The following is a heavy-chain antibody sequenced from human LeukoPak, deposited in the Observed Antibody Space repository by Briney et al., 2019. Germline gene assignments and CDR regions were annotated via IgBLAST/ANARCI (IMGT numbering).Heavy chain of an antibody. CDR2: ISSSSSYI. D-gene: IGHD2-2*02. J-gene: IGHJ1*01. Sequence: KSGGSLRLSCAASGFTFSSYAMSWVRQAPGKGLEWVSSISSSSSYIYYADSVKGRFTISRDNAKNSLYLQMNSLRAEDTAVYYCARDGPYCSSTSCYIVEYFQHWGQGTLVTVSS. CDR3: ARDGPYCSSTSCYIVEYFQH. V-gene: IGHV3-21*01. CDR1: GFTFSSYA.